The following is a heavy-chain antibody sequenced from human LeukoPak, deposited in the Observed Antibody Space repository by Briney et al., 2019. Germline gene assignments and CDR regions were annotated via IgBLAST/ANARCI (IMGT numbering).Heavy chain of an antibody. V-gene: IGHV1-18*04. J-gene: IGHJ4*02. CDR1: GYTFTGYY. CDR2: ISAYNGNT. CDR3: ASSQGPGDPEDY. D-gene: IGHD7-27*01. Sequence: ASVKVSCKASGYTFTGYYMHWVRQAPGQGLEWMGWISAYNGNTNYAQKLQGRVTMTTDTSTSTAYMELRSLRSDNTAVYYCASSQGPGDPEDYWGQGTLVTVSS.